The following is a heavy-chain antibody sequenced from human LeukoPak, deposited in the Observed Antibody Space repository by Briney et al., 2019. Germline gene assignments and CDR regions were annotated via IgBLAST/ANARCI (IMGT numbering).Heavy chain of an antibody. D-gene: IGHD2-21*02. J-gene: IGHJ4*02. Sequence: GESLRLSCAASGFTFSSYGMHWVRQAPGKGLEWVAVIWYDGSNKYYADSVKGRFTISRDNSKNTLYLQMNSLRAEDTAVYYCAKDSCGGDCYSGYWGQGTLVTVSS. CDR2: IWYDGSNK. CDR3: AKDSCGGDCYSGY. V-gene: IGHV3-33*06. CDR1: GFTFSSYG.